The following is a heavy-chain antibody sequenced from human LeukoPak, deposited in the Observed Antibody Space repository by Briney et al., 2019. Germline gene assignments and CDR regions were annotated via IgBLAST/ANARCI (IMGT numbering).Heavy chain of an antibody. CDR1: GFTFSDYY. CDR2: VSGSGSTK. Sequence: PGGSLRLSCAASGFTFSDYYMSWIRQAPGKGLEWVSYVSGSGSTKYYSDSVKGRFTISRDNAKDSLYLQMNSLRAEDTAVYYCARTEYCSPTSCKYASFWGQGTVVTVSS. CDR3: ARTEYCSPTSCKYASF. J-gene: IGHJ3*01. D-gene: IGHD2-2*01. V-gene: IGHV3-11*04.